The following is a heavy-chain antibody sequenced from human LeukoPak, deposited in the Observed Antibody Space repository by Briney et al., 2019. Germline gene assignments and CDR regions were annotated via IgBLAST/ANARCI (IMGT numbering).Heavy chain of an antibody. Sequence: GGSLRLSCAASGFTFSSYSMNWVRQAPGKGLEWVSSISSSSSYIYYADSVKGRFTISRDNAKNSLYLQMNSLRAEDTAVYYCARDLQQLAHHFDYWGQGTLVTVSS. CDR3: ARDLQQLAHHFDY. V-gene: IGHV3-21*01. CDR2: ISSSSSYI. D-gene: IGHD6-6*01. J-gene: IGHJ4*02. CDR1: GFTFSSYS.